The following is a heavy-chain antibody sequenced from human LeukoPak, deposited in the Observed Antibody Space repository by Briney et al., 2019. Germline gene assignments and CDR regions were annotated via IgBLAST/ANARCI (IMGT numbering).Heavy chain of an antibody. D-gene: IGHD5-18*01. CDR1: GYTFTNYG. CDR3: AGRKKGGHTYNNWFDP. Sequence: ASVKVSCKASGYTFTNYGISWVRQAPGQGLEWMGWISAYNGNTNYAQKFQGRVTITADESTSTAYIELRSLRLEDTAVYYCAGRKKGGHTYNNWFDPWGQGNLVTVSS. CDR2: ISAYNGNT. J-gene: IGHJ5*02. V-gene: IGHV1-18*01.